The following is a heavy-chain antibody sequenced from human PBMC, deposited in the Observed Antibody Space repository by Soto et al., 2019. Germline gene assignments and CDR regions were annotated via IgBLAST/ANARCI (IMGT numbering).Heavy chain of an antibody. CDR3: ARDESSFGMDV. CDR1: GFTFSNYW. V-gene: IGHV3-7*01. CDR2: IKQDGGEK. D-gene: IGHD3-16*02. Sequence: EVQLVESGGGLVQPGGSLRLSCAASGFTFSNYWMSWVRQAPGKGLEWVAYIKQDGGEKYYVDSVKGRFTISRDNAKSSLYLQMNSLRAEDTAVYYCARDESSFGMDVWGKGTTVTVSS. J-gene: IGHJ6*04.